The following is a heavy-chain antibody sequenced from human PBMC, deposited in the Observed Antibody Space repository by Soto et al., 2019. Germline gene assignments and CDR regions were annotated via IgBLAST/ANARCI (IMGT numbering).Heavy chain of an antibody. CDR1: GGSISSYY. CDR2: IYYSGST. D-gene: IGHD2-2*01. J-gene: IGHJ5*02. Sequence: SETLSLTCTVSGGSISSYYWSWIRQPPGKGLEWIGYIYYSGSTNYNPSLKSRVTISVDTSKNQFSLKLSSVTAADTAVYYCARVYCSSTSCYENWFDPWGQGTLVTVSS. V-gene: IGHV4-59*01. CDR3: ARVYCSSTSCYENWFDP.